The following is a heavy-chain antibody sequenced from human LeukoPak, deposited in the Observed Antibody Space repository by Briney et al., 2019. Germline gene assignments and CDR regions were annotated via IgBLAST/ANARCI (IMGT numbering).Heavy chain of an antibody. V-gene: IGHV4-38-2*02. J-gene: IGHJ5*02. Sequence: SETLSLICNVSGYSISSGYYWGWVRQPPGKGLEWIGSMSYSGSTFYNPSLRSRVTVILHTSKNHFSLNLRSVTAADTALYYCATGSDGSFTWFDPWGQGILVTVSS. CDR1: GYSISSGYY. CDR2: MSYSGST. D-gene: IGHD3-16*01. CDR3: ATGSDGSFTWFDP.